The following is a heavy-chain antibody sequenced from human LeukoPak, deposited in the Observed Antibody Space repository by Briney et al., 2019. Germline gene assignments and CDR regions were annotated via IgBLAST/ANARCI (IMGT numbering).Heavy chain of an antibody. V-gene: IGHV1-2*02. CDR3: ATESEVGKLPDY. J-gene: IGHJ4*02. CDR2: INPDNGGT. D-gene: IGHD3-10*01. CDR1: GYTFTAYY. Sequence: ASVKVSCKASGYTFTAYYMHWMRQAPGQGLEWIGWINPDNGGTNYAQNFQGRVTMTGDTSITTAYMELSRLTSDDTAVYYCATESEVGKLPDYWGQGTLVTVSS.